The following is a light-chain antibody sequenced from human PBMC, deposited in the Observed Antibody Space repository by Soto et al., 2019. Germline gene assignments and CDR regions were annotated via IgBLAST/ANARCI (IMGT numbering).Light chain of an antibody. Sequence: QSVLTQPPSVSAAPGQKVTISCSGSSSNIGNNYVSWYQQLPGTAPKLLIYDNNQRPSGIPDRFSGSKSGTSATLGITGLQTGDEAEYYCGIWHSSRGAYVFGPGTKGPVL. CDR3: GIWHSSRGAYV. CDR2: DNN. V-gene: IGLV1-51*01. J-gene: IGLJ1*01. CDR1: SSNIGNNY.